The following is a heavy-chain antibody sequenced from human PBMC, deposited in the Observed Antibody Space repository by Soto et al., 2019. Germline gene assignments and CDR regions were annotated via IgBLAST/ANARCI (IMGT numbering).Heavy chain of an antibody. Sequence: PGGSLRLSCSASGFTLSSYTMSWVRLTPGKGLVWVSRIKGDGTNTGYADSVKGRFTISRDNVKNTLYLQMNSLRAEDTAVYYCARGLSGYYGFDYWGQGTLVTVSS. D-gene: IGHD5-12*01. CDR3: ARGLSGYYGFDY. V-gene: IGHV3-74*01. CDR2: IKGDGTNT. CDR1: GFTLSSYT. J-gene: IGHJ4*02.